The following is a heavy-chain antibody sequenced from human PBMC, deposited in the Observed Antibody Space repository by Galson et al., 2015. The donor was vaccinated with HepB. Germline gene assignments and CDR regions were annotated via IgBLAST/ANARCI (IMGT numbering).Heavy chain of an antibody. D-gene: IGHD6-13*01. V-gene: IGHV3-23*01. CDR1: GFTFRNYA. CDR3: TRLGDLSGYSSS. Sequence: SLRLSCAASGFTFRNYAMSWVRQAPGKGLEWVSAITPSGDNTYSADSVKGRFTISRDDSKNTAYLHMKSLKTEDTAVYYCTRLGDLSGYSSSWGQGTLVTVSS. J-gene: IGHJ4*02. CDR2: ITPSGDNT.